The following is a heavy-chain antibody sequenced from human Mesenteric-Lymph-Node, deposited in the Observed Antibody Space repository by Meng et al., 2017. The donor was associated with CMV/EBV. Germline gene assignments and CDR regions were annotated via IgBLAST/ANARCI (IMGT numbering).Heavy chain of an antibody. CDR1: DTVSSNSAA. V-gene: IGHV6-1*01. D-gene: IGHD1-26*01. CDR2: TYYRSKWYN. J-gene: IGHJ5*02. Sequence: DTVSSNSAAWNWIRQSPSRGLEWLRRTYYRSKWYNDYAVSVKSRITINPDTSKNQFSLQLNSVTPEDTAVYYCARDRGTGSYSWFDPWGQGTLVTVSS. CDR3: ARDRGTGSYSWFDP.